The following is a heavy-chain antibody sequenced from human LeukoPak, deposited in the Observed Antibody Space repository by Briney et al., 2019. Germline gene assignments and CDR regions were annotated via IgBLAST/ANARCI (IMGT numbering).Heavy chain of an antibody. CDR2: IYYSGST. J-gene: IGHJ6*02. CDR1: GGSISSGDYY. Sequence: SETLSLTCTVSGGSISSGDYYWSWIRQPPGKGLEWIGYIYYSGSTYYNPSLKSRVTISVDTSKSQFSLKLSSVTAADTAVYYCARALGYCSSTRRNYGLDVWGQGTTVTVSS. CDR3: ARALGYCSSTRRNYGLDV. V-gene: IGHV4-30-4*01. D-gene: IGHD2-2*01.